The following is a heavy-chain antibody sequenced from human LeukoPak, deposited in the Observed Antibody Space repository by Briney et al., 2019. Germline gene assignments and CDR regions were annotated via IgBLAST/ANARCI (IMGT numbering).Heavy chain of an antibody. CDR3: ARGGWSERYSSGWPPTGYYYYMDV. D-gene: IGHD6-19*01. CDR2: TYYRSKWYN. CDR1: GDSVSSNSAA. V-gene: IGHV6-1*01. J-gene: IGHJ6*03. Sequence: SQTLSLTCAISGDSVSSNSAAWNWIRQSPSRGLEWLGRTYYRSKWYNDYAVSVKSRITINPDTSKNQSSLQLNSVTPEDTAVYYCARGGWSERYSSGWPPTGYYYYMDVWGKGTTVTVSS.